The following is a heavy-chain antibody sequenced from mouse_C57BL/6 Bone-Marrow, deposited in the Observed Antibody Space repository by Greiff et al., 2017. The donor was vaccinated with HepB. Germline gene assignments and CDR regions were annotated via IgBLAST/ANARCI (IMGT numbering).Heavy chain of an antibody. J-gene: IGHJ2*01. CDR2: IHPNSGST. D-gene: IGHD2-3*01. V-gene: IGHV1-64*01. CDR1: GYTFTSYW. Sequence: QVQLKQPGAELVKPGASVKLSCKASGYTFTSYWMHWVKQRPGQGLEWIGMIHPNSGSTNYNEKFKSKATLTVDKSSSTAYMQLSSLTSEDSAVYYCARERDDGYYFDYWGQGTTLTVSS. CDR3: ARERDDGYYFDY.